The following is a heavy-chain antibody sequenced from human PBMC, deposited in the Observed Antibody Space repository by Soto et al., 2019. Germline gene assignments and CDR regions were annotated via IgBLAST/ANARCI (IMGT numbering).Heavy chain of an antibody. D-gene: IGHD1-7*01. J-gene: IGHJ4*02. Sequence: SEALSLTCTVSGGSISSYYWSWIRQPAGKGLEWIGRIYTSGSTNYNPSLKSRVTMSVDTSKNQFSLKLSSVTAADAAVYYCARGQEVTGTTYYFDYWGQGTLVTVSS. V-gene: IGHV4-4*07. CDR1: GGSISSYY. CDR2: IYTSGST. CDR3: ARGQEVTGTTYYFDY.